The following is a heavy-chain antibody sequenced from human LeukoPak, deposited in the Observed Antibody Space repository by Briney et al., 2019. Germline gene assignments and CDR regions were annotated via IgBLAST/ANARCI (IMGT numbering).Heavy chain of an antibody. CDR3: ARGIKHGLGEAPAY. J-gene: IGHJ4*02. Sequence: NRSETLSLTCTVSGGSISTYYWSWIRQPPGKGLEWIGYIYYSGSTTYSPSLKSRVTISVDTSKSQFSLKLSSVTAADTAVYYCARGIKHGLGEAPAYWGQGTLVTVSS. CDR2: IYYSGST. V-gene: IGHV4-59*01. CDR1: GGSISTYY. D-gene: IGHD3-10*01.